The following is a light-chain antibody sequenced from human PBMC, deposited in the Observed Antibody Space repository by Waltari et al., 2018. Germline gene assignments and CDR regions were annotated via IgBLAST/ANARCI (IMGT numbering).Light chain of an antibody. CDR2: NND. V-gene: IGLV1-44*01. Sequence: QSVLTQPPSASGAPGQRVTISCSGSSSNIGSDTVKWYQQLPGTAPKLLIYNNDQRPSGVPDRFSGSKSGTSVSLAISGLQSEDEADYYCVTWDESLNGPVFGGGTKLTVL. CDR3: VTWDESLNGPV. CDR1: SSNIGSDT. J-gene: IGLJ3*02.